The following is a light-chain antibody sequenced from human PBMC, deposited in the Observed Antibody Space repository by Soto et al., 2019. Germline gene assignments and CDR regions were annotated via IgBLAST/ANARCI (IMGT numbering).Light chain of an antibody. Sequence: DNQMNQSPSTLSASIGDRVTITCRASQDIDTSLAWFQQRPGKAPKLLIYAASGLESGVPSTFSGNGSGTEFTLTISSVQPDDFATYFCQHYDTFSWTFGQGSKVDIK. CDR2: AAS. V-gene: IGKV1-5*01. CDR3: QHYDTFSWT. CDR1: QDIDTS. J-gene: IGKJ1*01.